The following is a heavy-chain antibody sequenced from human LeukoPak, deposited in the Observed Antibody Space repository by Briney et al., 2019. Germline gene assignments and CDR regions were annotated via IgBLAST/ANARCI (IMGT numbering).Heavy chain of an antibody. V-gene: IGHV1-2*02. CDR1: GYTFTGYY. J-gene: IGHJ4*02. Sequence: ASVKVSCKASGYTFTGYYMHWVRQAPGQGLEWMGWINPNSAGTNYAQKLQGRVTMTRDTSISTAYMELSRLRSDDTAVYYCARSVLWFGELGPFDYWGQGTLVTVSS. CDR3: ARSVLWFGELGPFDY. D-gene: IGHD3-10*01. CDR2: INPNSAGT.